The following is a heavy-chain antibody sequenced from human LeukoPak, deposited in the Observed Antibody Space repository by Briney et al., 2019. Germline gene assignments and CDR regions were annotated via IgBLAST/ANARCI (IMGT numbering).Heavy chain of an antibody. D-gene: IGHD6-13*01. CDR1: GFTFSSYW. J-gene: IGHJ3*02. Sequence: GGSLRLSCAASGFTFSSYWMSWVRQAPGKGLEWVANIKQDGSEKYYVDSVKGRFTISRDNAKNSLYLQMNSLRAEDTAVYYCARDGYSSSWYGDAFDIWGQGTMVTVSS. V-gene: IGHV3-7*01. CDR2: IKQDGSEK. CDR3: ARDGYSSSWYGDAFDI.